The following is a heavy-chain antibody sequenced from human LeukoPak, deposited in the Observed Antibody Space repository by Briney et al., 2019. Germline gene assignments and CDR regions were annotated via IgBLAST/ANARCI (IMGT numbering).Heavy chain of an antibody. CDR1: GFTFSSYG. V-gene: IGHV3-33*01. D-gene: IGHD6-13*01. CDR3: TTGRAAAGTLDY. CDR2: IWYDGSNK. J-gene: IGHJ4*02. Sequence: GGSLRLSCAASGFTFSSYGMHWVRQAPGKGLEWVALIWYDGSNKYYTDSVKGRLTISRDNSKNTLYLQMNSLRAEDTAVYYCTTGRAAAGTLDYWGQGTLVTVSS.